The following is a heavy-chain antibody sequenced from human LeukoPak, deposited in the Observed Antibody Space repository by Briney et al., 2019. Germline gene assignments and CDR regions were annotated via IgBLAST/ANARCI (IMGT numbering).Heavy chain of an antibody. CDR1: GYTFTSYG. V-gene: IGHV1-18*01. CDR2: ISAYNGNT. J-gene: IGHJ6*03. CDR3: ARGHNSSSWSRNYYYMDV. Sequence: GASVKVSCKASGYTFTSYGIRWVRQAPGKGLEWMGWISAYNGNTNYAQKLRGRVTLHTDRSTGTAYMELRSLRSDDTAVYYCARGHNSSSWSRNYYYMDVWGKGTTVTVSS. D-gene: IGHD6-13*01.